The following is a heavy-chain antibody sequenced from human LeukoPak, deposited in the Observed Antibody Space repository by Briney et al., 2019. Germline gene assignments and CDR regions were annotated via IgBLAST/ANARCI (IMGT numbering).Heavy chain of an antibody. CDR3: ARDPNALDF. CDR1: GFTFSSYS. Sequence: GRSLRLSCAASGFTFSSYSMNWVRQAPGKGLEWVSYITGSSSRIYYADSVKGRFTISRDNAKNSLYLQMISLRAEDTAVYYCARDPNALDFWGQGTLVTVSS. J-gene: IGHJ4*02. CDR2: ITGSSSRI. V-gene: IGHV3-48*01.